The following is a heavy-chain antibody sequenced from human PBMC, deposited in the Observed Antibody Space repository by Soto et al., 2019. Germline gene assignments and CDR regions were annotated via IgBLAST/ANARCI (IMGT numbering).Heavy chain of an antibody. CDR1: GYTFTSYY. CDR3: ARDIVVVPAANRAYYYYGMDV. J-gene: IGHJ6*02. V-gene: IGHV1-46*01. D-gene: IGHD2-2*01. CDR2: INPSGGST. Sequence: ASVKVSCKASGYTFTSYYMHWVRQAPGQGLEWMGIINPSGGSTSYAQKFQGRVTMTRDTSTSTVYMELSSLRSEDTAVYYCARDIVVVPAANRAYYYYGMDVWGQGTTVTVSS.